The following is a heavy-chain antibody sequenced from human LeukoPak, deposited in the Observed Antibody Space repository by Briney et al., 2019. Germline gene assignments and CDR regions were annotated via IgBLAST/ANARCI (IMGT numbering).Heavy chain of an antibody. CDR1: GFTFNDYG. CDR3: ARVGPSGGPFDY. D-gene: IGHD2-8*02. CDR2: INWKGDSA. J-gene: IGHJ4*02. Sequence: GSLRLSCAASGFTFNDYGMSWVRQVPGKGLEWVSGINWKGDSAGYADSVKGRFTLSRDNAKNSLSLQMNSLRAEDTALYYCARVGPSGGPFDYWGQGTLVTVSS. V-gene: IGHV3-20*04.